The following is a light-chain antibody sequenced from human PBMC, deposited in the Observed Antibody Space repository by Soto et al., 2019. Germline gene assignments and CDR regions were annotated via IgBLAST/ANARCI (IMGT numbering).Light chain of an antibody. Sequence: QSVLTQPASVSGSPGQSITISCTGTSSDVGGYNYVSWYQQHPGKAPKLVIYDVSNRPSGVSNRFSGSNSGNTASLTISGLQAEDEADYYCSSYTTSSTVVFGGGTKLTVL. CDR2: DVS. J-gene: IGLJ2*01. CDR3: SSYTTSSTVV. V-gene: IGLV2-14*01. CDR1: SSDVGGYNY.